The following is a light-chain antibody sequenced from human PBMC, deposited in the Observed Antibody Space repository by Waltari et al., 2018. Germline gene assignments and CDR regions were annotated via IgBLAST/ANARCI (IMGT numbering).Light chain of an antibody. J-gene: IGLJ1*01. CDR2: EDT. CDR3: YSSDSTGLRV. Sequence: SYELTQPPSVSVSPGQTARITCPGYELPREYAYWFQQKSGQAPRLVIYEDTKRPSGIPERFSGSSSVTVATLTITGAQVDDEADYYCYSSDSTGLRVFGGGTTVVVL. CDR1: ELPREY. V-gene: IGLV3-10*01.